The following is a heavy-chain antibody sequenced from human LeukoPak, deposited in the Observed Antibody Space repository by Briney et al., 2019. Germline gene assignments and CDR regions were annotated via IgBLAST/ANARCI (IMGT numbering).Heavy chain of an antibody. D-gene: IGHD3-9*01. CDR3: AKDSRADDILTGYWANYYGMDV. CDR1: GFTFSSYG. J-gene: IGHJ6*02. CDR2: RRYDGSDK. V-gene: IGHV3-30*02. Sequence: GGSLRLSYAASGFTFSSYGTHWVRQAPGRGLEWVAFRRYDGSDKYYADSVKGRFTISRDNSKNTLYLQMNSLRAEDTAVYYCAKDSRADDILTGYWANYYGMDVWGQGSTVTVSS.